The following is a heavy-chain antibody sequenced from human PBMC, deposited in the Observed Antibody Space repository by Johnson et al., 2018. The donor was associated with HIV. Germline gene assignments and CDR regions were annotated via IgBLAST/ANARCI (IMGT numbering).Heavy chain of an antibody. V-gene: IGHV3-9*01. CDR1: GFTFDDYA. CDR2: ISWNSGSI. D-gene: IGHD3-22*01. CDR3: ARERNMIVVDDDAFDI. Sequence: VESGGGLVQPGRSLRLSCAASGFTFDDYAMHWVRQAPGKGLEWVSGISWNSGSIGYADSVKGRFTISRDNSKNTLYLQMNSLRAEDTAVYYCARERNMIVVDDDAFDIWGQGTMVTVSS. J-gene: IGHJ3*02.